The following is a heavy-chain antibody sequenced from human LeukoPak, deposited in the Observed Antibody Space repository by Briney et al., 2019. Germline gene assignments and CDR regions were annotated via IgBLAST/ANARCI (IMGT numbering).Heavy chain of an antibody. J-gene: IGHJ4*02. CDR3: ASSGSYRFDY. CDR2: ITASGTAM. V-gene: IGHV3-48*02. CDR1: GFTFSSYS. Sequence: GGSLRLSCAASGFTFSSYSMNWVRQAPGKGLEWVSHITASGTAMFYADSVKARFTISRDNAKNSLYLQMNSLRDEDTAVYYCASSGSYRFDYWGQGTLVTVSS. D-gene: IGHD1-26*01.